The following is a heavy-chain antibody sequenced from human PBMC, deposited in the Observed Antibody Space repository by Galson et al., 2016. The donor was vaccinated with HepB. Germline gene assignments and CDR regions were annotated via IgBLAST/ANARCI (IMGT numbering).Heavy chain of an antibody. CDR3: AKVLFSYASSAALPDS. CDR1: GFNFDDYN. V-gene: IGHV3-43*01. D-gene: IGHD6-13*01. J-gene: IGHJ5*01. CDR2: ISWDGYTT. Sequence: SLRLSCAASGFNFDDYNMHWVRQPPGKGLEWVSLISWDGYTTYYADSVKGRFTISRDNNKDSLSLQVNTLRTEDTALYYCAKVLFSYASSAALPDSWGQGTLVTVSS.